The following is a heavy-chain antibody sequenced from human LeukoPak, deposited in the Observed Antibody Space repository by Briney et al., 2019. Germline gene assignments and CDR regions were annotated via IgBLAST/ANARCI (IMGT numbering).Heavy chain of an antibody. V-gene: IGHV3-23*01. CDR1: GFTFNNYA. CDR2: IRSSGVTT. CDR3: AKARDGFGVDVIDY. Sequence: GGSLRLSCAASGFTFNNYAMTWVRQAPGKGLEWVSAIRSSGVTTYYSDSAEGRFTISRDNSKNTLHLQMNSLRAEDTALYYCAKARDGFGVDVIDYWGQGTLVTVSS. D-gene: IGHD3-3*01. J-gene: IGHJ4*02.